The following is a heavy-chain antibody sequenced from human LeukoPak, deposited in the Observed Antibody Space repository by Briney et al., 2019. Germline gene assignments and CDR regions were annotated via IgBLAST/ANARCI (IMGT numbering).Heavy chain of an antibody. J-gene: IGHJ4*02. V-gene: IGHV3-23*01. CDR2: ISGSGGST. CDR3: AKDGYYYDSSGYYPY. CDR1: GFTFSSYA. D-gene: IGHD3-22*01. Sequence: GGSLRLSCAASGFTFSSYAMSWVRQAPGKGLEWVSVISGSGGSTYYADSVKGRFTISRDNSKNTLYLQMNSLRAEDTAVYYCAKDGYYYDSSGYYPYWGQGTLVTVSS.